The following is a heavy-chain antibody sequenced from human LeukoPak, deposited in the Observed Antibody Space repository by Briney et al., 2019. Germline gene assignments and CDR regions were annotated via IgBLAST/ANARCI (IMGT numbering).Heavy chain of an antibody. CDR1: GFTFSNYG. CDR2: IRFDGSND. V-gene: IGHV3-30*02. Sequence: GGSLRLSCAASGFTFSNYGVHCVRQAPGKGLEWVAFIRFDGSNDYYAESVRGRFTISRENSKNTLSLQMRSLSAEDTALYYCAEGRGGVVMDWGQGTQVTVSS. D-gene: IGHD3-10*01. CDR3: AEGRGGVVMD. J-gene: IGHJ4*02.